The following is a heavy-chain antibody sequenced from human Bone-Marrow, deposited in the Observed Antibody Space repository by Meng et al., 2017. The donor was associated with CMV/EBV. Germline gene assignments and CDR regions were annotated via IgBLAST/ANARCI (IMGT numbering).Heavy chain of an antibody. CDR1: GFPFSSFA. V-gene: IGHV3-23*01. CDR2: ISGSGGST. Sequence: GESLMISCAASGFPFSSFAMSWVRQAPGKGLEWVSAISGSGGSTYYADSVKGRFTISRDNSKNTLYLQMNSLRAEDTAVYYCAKDSDLRGTMIVVVIASPGFDYWGQGTLVTVSS. CDR3: AKDSDLRGTMIVVVIASPGFDY. J-gene: IGHJ4*02. D-gene: IGHD3-22*01.